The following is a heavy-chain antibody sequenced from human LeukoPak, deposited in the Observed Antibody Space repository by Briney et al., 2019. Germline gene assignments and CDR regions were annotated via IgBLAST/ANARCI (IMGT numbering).Heavy chain of an antibody. CDR1: GFTFSSYT. CDR3: AKAMSYYYYYHGMDV. J-gene: IGHJ6*02. Sequence: GGSLRLSCVASGFTFSSYTMSWVRQAPGKGLEWVSAISGSGGSTYYADSVKGRFTISRDNSKNTLYLQMNSLRAEDTAVYYCAKAMSYYYYYHGMDVWGQGTTVTVSS. D-gene: IGHD5/OR15-5a*01. CDR2: ISGSGGST. V-gene: IGHV3-23*01.